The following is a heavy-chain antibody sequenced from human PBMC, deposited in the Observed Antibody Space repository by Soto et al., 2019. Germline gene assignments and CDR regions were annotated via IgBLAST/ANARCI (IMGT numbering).Heavy chain of an antibody. CDR3: AHKGPEDWPLDY. CDR2: IYWDDSK. J-gene: IGHJ4*02. CDR1: GFSLSTSGVG. Sequence: QITLKESGPTLVRPTQTLTLTCAFSGFSLSTSGVGVGWIRQPPGKALEWLAVIYWDDSKHYSPSLRSRLTSPKATSTNQVVLTMTNMDPMDTGTYYCAHKGPEDWPLDYWGQGTLVTVSS. D-gene: IGHD3-9*01. V-gene: IGHV2-5*02.